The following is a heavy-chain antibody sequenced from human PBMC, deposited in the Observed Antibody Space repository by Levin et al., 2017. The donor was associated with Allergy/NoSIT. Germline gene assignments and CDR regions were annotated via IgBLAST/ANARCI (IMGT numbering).Heavy chain of an antibody. D-gene: IGHD1-26*01. Sequence: GESLKISCAASGFTFSSYWMHWVRQAPGKGLVWVSRINSDGSNKNYADSVKGRFTIFRDNAKNTLYLQMNSLRAEDTAVYYCARALIVGATSGGDYWGQGILVTVSS. CDR1: GFTFSSYW. J-gene: IGHJ4*02. V-gene: IGHV3-74*01. CDR2: INSDGSNK. CDR3: ARALIVGATSGGDY.